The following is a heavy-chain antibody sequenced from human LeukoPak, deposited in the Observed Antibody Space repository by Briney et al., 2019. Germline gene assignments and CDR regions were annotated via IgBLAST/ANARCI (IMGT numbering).Heavy chain of an antibody. CDR1: GGTFSSYA. CDR3: ARSAGWSKNWFDP. Sequence: GSSVKASCKASGGTFSSYAISWVRQAPGQGLEWMGRIIPIFGTANYAQKFQGRVTITTDESTSTAYMELSSLRSEDTAVYYCARSAGWSKNWFDPWGQGTLVTVSS. V-gene: IGHV1-69*05. D-gene: IGHD3-3*01. CDR2: IIPIFGTA. J-gene: IGHJ5*02.